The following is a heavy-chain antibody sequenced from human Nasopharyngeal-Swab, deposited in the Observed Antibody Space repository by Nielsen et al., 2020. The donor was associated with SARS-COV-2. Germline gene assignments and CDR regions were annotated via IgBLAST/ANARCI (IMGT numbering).Heavy chain of an antibody. Sequence: WMRQGPGKGLVGVPRIGPDGRETSFADSVKGRLTISRDNAKNTLYLQMNSLRAEDTAVYFCARGSSDWRGIDYRGQGTLVTVSS. D-gene: IGHD6-19*01. CDR3: ARGSSDWRGIDY. CDR2: IGPDGRET. J-gene: IGHJ4*02. V-gene: IGHV3-74*01.